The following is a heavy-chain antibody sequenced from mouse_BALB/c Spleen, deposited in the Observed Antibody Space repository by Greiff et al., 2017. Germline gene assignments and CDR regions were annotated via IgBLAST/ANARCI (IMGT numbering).Heavy chain of an antibody. CDR2: ISYSGST. D-gene: IGHD1-2*01. Sequence: EVMLVESGPGLVKPSQSLSLTCTVTGYSITSDYAWNWIRQFPGNKLEWMGYISYSGSTSYNPSLKSRISITRDTSKNQFFLQLNSVTTEDTATYDCARLGGTPQFITTYFDYGGQGTTLTVSS. V-gene: IGHV3-2*02. CDR1: GYSITSDYA. CDR3: ARLGGTPQFITTYFDY. J-gene: IGHJ2*01.